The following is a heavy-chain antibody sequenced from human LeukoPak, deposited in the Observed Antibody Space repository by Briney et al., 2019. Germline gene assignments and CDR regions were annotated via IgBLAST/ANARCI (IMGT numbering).Heavy chain of an antibody. D-gene: IGHD6-13*01. V-gene: IGHV3-30*03. CDR2: MSYDGSNT. CDR3: ARGYLSSTRTDYFDY. CDR1: GFTFSSHG. J-gene: IGHJ4*02. Sequence: GGSLRLSCAASGFTFSSHGMHWVRQAPGKGLEWVAVMSYDGSNTYYADSVKGRFTISRDNSKNTLYLQMNSLSAEDTAVYYCARGYLSSTRTDYFDYWGQGTLVTVSS.